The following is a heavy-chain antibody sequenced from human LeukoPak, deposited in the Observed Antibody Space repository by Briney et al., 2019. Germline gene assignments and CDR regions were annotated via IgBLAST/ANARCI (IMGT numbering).Heavy chain of an antibody. J-gene: IGHJ5*02. Sequence: ASETLSLTCSVSGGSFNTYWSWVRQPPGKGLEWIGYVSYSGSTNYNPSLKSRVAISVDTSKNQFSLKLGSVTAEDTAVYYCARDYGDSFSNWHDPWGQGTLVTVSS. CDR2: VSYSGST. D-gene: IGHD4-17*01. CDR1: GGSFNTY. V-gene: IGHV4-59*01. CDR3: ARDYGDSFSNWHDP.